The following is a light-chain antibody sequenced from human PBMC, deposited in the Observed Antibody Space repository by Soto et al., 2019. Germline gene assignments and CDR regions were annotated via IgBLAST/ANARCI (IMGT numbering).Light chain of an antibody. J-gene: IGLJ2*01. CDR1: SSNIGAGYD. CDR2: VNN. CDR3: QSYDSSLNVV. V-gene: IGLV1-40*01. Sequence: QSVLTQPPSVSGAPGQRVTISCTGSSSNIGAGYDVYWYQQRPRTAPKLLIYVNNNRPSGVPDRFSGSKSGTSASLAITGLQAEEEVDYYCQSYDSSLNVVFGGGTKLTVL.